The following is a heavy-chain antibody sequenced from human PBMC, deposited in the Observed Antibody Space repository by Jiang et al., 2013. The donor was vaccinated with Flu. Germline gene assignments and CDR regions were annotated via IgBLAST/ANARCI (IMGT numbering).Heavy chain of an antibody. CDR3: ARDVYPYTFGGVIVYY. J-gene: IGHJ4*02. CDR1: GYTFTSYG. V-gene: IGHV1-18*01. Sequence: KPGASVKVSCKASGYTFTSYGISWVRQAPGQGLEWMGWISAYNGNTNYAQKLQGRVTMTTDTSTSTAYMELRSLRSDDTAVYYCARDVYPYTFGGVIVYYWGQGTLVTVSS. CDR2: ISAYNGNT. D-gene: IGHD3-16*02.